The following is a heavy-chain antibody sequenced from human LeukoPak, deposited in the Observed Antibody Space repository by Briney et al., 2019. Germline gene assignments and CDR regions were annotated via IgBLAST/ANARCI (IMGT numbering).Heavy chain of an antibody. CDR3: AKYATMGFADY. CDR2: ISYDGSNK. V-gene: IGHV3-30*18. Sequence: PGGSLRLSCAASEFTFSDYSMNWVRQAPGKGLEWVAVISYDGSNKYYADSVKGRFTISRDNSKNTLYLQMNSLRAEDTAVYYCAKYATMGFADYWGQGTLVTVSS. CDR1: EFTFSDYS. J-gene: IGHJ4*02.